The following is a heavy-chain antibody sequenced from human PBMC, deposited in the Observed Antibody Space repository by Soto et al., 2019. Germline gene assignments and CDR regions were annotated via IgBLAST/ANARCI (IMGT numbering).Heavy chain of an antibody. D-gene: IGHD3-16*02. J-gene: IGHJ6*02. Sequence: SETLSLTCTVSGGSISSGDYYWSWIRQPPGQGLEWIGNTYHTGSTNNNPSLKSRVSISVDTSKNQFSLKLRSVTAADTAVYYCVRDQVPVPSLLEFGYTYYGMDAWGQGTTVTAS. CDR3: VRDQVPVPSLLEFGYTYYGMDA. CDR2: TYHTGST. V-gene: IGHV4-30-4*01. CDR1: GGSISSGDYY.